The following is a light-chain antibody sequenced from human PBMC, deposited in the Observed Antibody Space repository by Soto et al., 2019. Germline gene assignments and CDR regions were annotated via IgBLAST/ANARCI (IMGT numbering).Light chain of an antibody. J-gene: IGKJ1*01. CDR1: QSVSSPY. CDR3: QQYGSSPWT. V-gene: IGKV3-20*01. Sequence: MLLTQSPDTRSLSPGERATLSCRASQSVSSPYLAWYQQKPGQAPRLVIYGASSRATGIPDRFSGSGSGTDFTLTISRLEPGDFAVYYCQQYGSSPWTFGQGTKVDIK. CDR2: GAS.